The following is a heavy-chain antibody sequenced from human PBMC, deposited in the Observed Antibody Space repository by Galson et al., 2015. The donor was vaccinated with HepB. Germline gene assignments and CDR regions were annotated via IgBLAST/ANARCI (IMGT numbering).Heavy chain of an antibody. V-gene: IGHV3-30*18. CDR3: AKDSFGPYYYDSSGYSFMED. CDR2: ISYHGSHK. D-gene: IGHD3-22*01. Sequence: GFTFSSSGMHWVRQAPGKGLEWVAVISYHGSHKYYADSVKGRFTISRDNSKNTLYLQMNSLRAEDTAVYYCAKDSFGPYYYDSSGYSFMEDWGQGTTVTASS. CDR1: GFTFSSSG. J-gene: IGHJ6*02.